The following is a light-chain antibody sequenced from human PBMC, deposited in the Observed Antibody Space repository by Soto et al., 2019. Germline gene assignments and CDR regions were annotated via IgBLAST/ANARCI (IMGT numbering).Light chain of an antibody. CDR1: QSISSW. CDR2: DAS. Sequence: IKMSQSPSTLSASEGDRVTITCRASQSISSWLAWYQQKPGKAPKLLIYDASSLESGVPSRFSGSGSGTEFTLTISSLQPDDFATYYCQQYNSYSGTFGQGTKVDVK. CDR3: QQYNSYSGT. J-gene: IGKJ1*01. V-gene: IGKV1-5*01.